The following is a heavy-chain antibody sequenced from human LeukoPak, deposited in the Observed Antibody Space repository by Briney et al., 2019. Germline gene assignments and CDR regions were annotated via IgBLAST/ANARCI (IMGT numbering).Heavy chain of an antibody. V-gene: IGHV3-30*04. CDR1: GFTFSSYA. Sequence: GGSLRLSCAASGFTFSSYAMHWVRQAPGKGLEWVAVISYDGSNKYYADSVKGRLTISRDNSKNTLYLQMNSLRAEDTAVYYCARDVIIMVRGVITYYYYGMDVWGKGTTVTVSS. J-gene: IGHJ6*04. D-gene: IGHD3-10*01. CDR3: ARDVIIMVRGVITYYYYGMDV. CDR2: ISYDGSNK.